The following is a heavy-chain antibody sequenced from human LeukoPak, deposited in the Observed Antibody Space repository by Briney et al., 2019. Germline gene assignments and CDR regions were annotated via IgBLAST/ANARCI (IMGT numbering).Heavy chain of an antibody. D-gene: IGHD3-22*01. Sequence: PSETLSLTCAVSGYSISSGYYWGWIRQPPGKGLEWIGSIYHSGSTYYNPSLKSRVTISVDTSKNQFSLKLGSVTAADTAVYYCASDYYDSSGYYWYSDLWGGGTLVTVSS. J-gene: IGHJ2*01. CDR3: ASDYYDSSGYYWYSDL. V-gene: IGHV4-38-2*01. CDR1: GYSISSGYY. CDR2: IYHSGST.